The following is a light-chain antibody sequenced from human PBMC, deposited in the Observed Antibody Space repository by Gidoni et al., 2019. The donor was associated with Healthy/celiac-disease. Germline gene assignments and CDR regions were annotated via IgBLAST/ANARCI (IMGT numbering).Light chain of an antibody. CDR2: GAS. CDR1: QSGSSSY. J-gene: IGKJ1*01. CDR3: QQYGSSSWT. V-gene: IGKV3-20*01. Sequence: EIVLTQSPGTLSLSPGERATLSCRASQSGSSSYLAWYQQKPGQAPRLLIYGASSRATGIPDRFSGSGSGTDFTLTISRLEPEDFAVYYWQQYGSSSWTFGQGTKVEIK.